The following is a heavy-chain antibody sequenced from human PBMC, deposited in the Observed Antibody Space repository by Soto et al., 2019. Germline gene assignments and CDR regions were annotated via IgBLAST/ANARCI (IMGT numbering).Heavy chain of an antibody. D-gene: IGHD5-18*01. CDR2: IIPIFGTA. V-gene: IGHV1-69*13. J-gene: IGHJ6*02. Sequence: ASVKVSCKASGGTFSSYAISWVRQAPGQGLEWMGGIIPIFGTANYAQKFQGRVTITADESTSTAYMELSSLRSEDTAVYYCASSLNRIQDYYYGMDVWGQGTTVTVSS. CDR1: GGTFSSYA. CDR3: ASSLNRIQDYYYGMDV.